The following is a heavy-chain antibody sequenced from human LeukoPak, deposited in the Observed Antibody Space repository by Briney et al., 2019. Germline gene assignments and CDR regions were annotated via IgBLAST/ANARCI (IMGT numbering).Heavy chain of an antibody. V-gene: IGHV4-38-2*01. CDR2: IYHSGST. D-gene: IGHD3-22*01. CDR1: GYSISSGYY. J-gene: IGHJ4*02. Sequence: SETLSLTCAVSGYSISSGYYWGWIRPPPGKGLEWIGSIYHSGSTYYNPSLKIRVTISVDTSKNQFSLKLSSVTAADTAVYYCARGVVVISSGDYWGQGTLVTVSS. CDR3: ARGVVVISSGDY.